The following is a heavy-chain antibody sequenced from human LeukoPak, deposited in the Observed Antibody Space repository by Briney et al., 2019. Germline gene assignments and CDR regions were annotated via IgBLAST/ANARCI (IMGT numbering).Heavy chain of an antibody. Sequence: ASVTVSRKASGYTFTGYYMHWVRQAPGQGLEWMGCINPNSGATNYAQTFQGRVTMTRDTSINTVFMEMSRLRSDDTAVFYWGGVRYGHHFDCWGQGTLVTVSS. CDR2: INPNSGAT. CDR3: GGVRYGHHFDC. J-gene: IGHJ4*02. V-gene: IGHV1-2*02. D-gene: IGHD4-17*01. CDR1: GYTFTGYY.